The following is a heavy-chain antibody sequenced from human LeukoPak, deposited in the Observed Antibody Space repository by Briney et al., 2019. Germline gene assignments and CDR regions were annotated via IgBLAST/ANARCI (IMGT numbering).Heavy chain of an antibody. J-gene: IGHJ4*02. CDR3: AKDRTQFDY. CDR1: GDSISSYY. V-gene: IGHV4-59*01. CDR2: IFYSGTT. Sequence: PSETLPLTCTVSGDSISSYYWSWIRQSPGKGLEWIGCIFYSGTTYYNPSLKNRVTISVDTSKNQFTLKLNSVTAADTAMYYCAKDRTQFDYWGQGILVTVSS. D-gene: IGHD1-14*01.